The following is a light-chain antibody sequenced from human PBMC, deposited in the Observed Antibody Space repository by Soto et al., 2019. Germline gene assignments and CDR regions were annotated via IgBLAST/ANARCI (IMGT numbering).Light chain of an antibody. CDR3: QSYDISLHNYV. CDR2: GDN. V-gene: IGLV1-40*01. Sequence: SVLTQPPSVSGAPGQTVSISCTGSTSNIGAPYDVHWYQHLPGAAPKLLIYGDNNRPSGVPDRFSGSKSGTSASLAITSLQAEDEADYYCQSYDISLHNYVFGTGTKLTVL. CDR1: TSNIGAPYD. J-gene: IGLJ1*01.